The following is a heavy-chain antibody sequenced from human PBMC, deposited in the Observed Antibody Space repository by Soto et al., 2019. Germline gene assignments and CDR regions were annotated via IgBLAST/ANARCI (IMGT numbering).Heavy chain of an antibody. D-gene: IGHD2-15*01. Sequence: TLSLTCAVSGGSISSGGYYWSWIRQHPGKGLEGIGEINHSGSTNCNPCLKSRVTMSVDTSKNQFSLKLGSVTAADTAVYYCASAAPRYCSGGSCYSGSDYWGQGTLVTVSS. CDR2: INHSGST. CDR1: GGSISSGGYY. J-gene: IGHJ4*02. V-gene: IGHV4-31*11. CDR3: ASAAPRYCSGGSCYSGSDY.